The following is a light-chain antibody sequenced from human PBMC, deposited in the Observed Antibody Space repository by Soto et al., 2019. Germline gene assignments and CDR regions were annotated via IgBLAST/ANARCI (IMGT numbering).Light chain of an antibody. CDR1: SNDVGGYNH. J-gene: IGLJ2*01. CDR2: EVS. V-gene: IGLV2-14*01. CDR3: NSYRSTDTVV. Sequence: QSALTQPASVSGSPGQSITISCTGTSNDVGGYNHVSWYRQHPGKAPKLIIYEVSYRPSGVSNRFSGSKSGNTASLTISGLQAEDEADYYCNSYRSTDTVVFGGGTKVTVL.